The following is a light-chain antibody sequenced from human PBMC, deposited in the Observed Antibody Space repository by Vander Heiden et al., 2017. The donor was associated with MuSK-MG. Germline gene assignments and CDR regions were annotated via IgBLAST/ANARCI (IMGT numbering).Light chain of an antibody. CDR3: QAWDSSIVV. Sequence: YDLTQPPSVSASPGQPASITCSGGKMGDKYSCWYQQKPAQSPVLVIYKHSKRRSGIPERFSGANSATTATMSIRGTQAVDEDDYSCQAWDSSIVVFGGGTKLTVL. CDR1: KMGDKY. CDR2: KHS. V-gene: IGLV3-1*01. J-gene: IGLJ2*01.